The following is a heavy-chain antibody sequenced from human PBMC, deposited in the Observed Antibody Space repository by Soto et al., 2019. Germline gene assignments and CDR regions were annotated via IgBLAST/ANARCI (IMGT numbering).Heavy chain of an antibody. V-gene: IGHV1-69*06. D-gene: IGHD4-4*01. CDR3: ARDETTDYSNYYFSPSSASYDIIDF. Sequence: WASVKVSCKASGGTFSSYAISWVRQAPGQGLEWMGGIIPIFGTANYAQKFQGRVTITADKSTSTAYMELSSLRSEDTAVYYCARDETTDYSNYYFSPSSASYDIIDFCGPATTVTVSS. CDR2: IIPIFGTA. J-gene: IGHJ6*02. CDR1: GGTFSSYA.